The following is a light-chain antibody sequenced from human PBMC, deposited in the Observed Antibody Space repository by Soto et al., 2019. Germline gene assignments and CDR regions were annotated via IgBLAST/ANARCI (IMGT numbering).Light chain of an antibody. V-gene: IGKV1-12*01. J-gene: IGKJ5*01. CDR2: DAS. Sequence: DIQRTKYQSSVSASVGDRVTITCLASQGINRWLAWYQQKLGKAPKLLIFDASSLQSGVPSRFSGSGSGTDFTLTISSLQPEDFATYYCQQSYSTLSVTFGQRGRPAIK. CDR3: QQSYSTLSVT. CDR1: QGINRW.